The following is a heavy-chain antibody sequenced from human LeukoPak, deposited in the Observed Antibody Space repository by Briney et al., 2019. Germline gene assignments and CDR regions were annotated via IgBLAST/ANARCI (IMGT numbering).Heavy chain of an antibody. V-gene: IGHV5-51*01. D-gene: IGHD3-10*01. Sequence: PGDSLKISCKGSGYSFTSYWIAWVRQMPGKGLEWMGTIYPSDSDTRYSPSFQGQVTISADKSISTAYLQWSSLKASDTAMYYCARRMVRGVITSPFDYWGQGTLVTVSS. J-gene: IGHJ4*02. CDR1: GYSFTSYW. CDR2: IYPSDSDT. CDR3: ARRMVRGVITSPFDY.